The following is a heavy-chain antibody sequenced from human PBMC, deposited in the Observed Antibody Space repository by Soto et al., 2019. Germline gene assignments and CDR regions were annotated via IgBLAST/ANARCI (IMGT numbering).Heavy chain of an antibody. CDR3: ARVAKGYSSDGISYSPAFDL. V-gene: IGHV3-23*01. J-gene: IGHJ3*01. CDR1: GITFSGYA. Sequence: EVQLLESGGGLIQPGESLRLSCAASGITFSGYAMGWVRQAPGKGLEWVSRISGGGGTTHYTDSVKGRFTISRDNSKKTVYMQTNSLRAEDTDLFHCARVAKGYSSDGISYSPAFDLGGQGTMVTVSS. D-gene: IGHD2-15*01. CDR2: ISGGGGTT.